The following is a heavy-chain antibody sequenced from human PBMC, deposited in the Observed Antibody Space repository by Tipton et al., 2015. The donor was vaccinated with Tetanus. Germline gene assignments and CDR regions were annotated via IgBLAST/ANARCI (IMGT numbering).Heavy chain of an antibody. CDR2: INQSGST. Sequence: LRLSCDVSGGAFSGYLWSWIRQSPGKGLEWIGEINQSGSTIYNPSLKSRVTIAVDTFKRQFSMTLTSATAADTAVYYCARAGFEGSSSSGYFDHWGLGVLVTVSS. J-gene: IGHJ4*02. V-gene: IGHV4-34*01. CDR3: ARAGFEGSSSSGYFDH. CDR1: GGAFSGYL. D-gene: IGHD2-2*01.